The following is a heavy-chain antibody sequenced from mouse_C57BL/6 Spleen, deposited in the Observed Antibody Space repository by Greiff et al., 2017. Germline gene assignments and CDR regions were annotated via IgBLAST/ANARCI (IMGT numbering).Heavy chain of an antibody. J-gene: IGHJ4*01. CDR1: GYTFTDYN. D-gene: IGHD2-12*01. Sequence: EVQLQQSGPELVKPGASVKIPCKASGYTFTDYNMDWVKQSHGKSLEWIGAINPNNGGTIYNQKLKGKATLTVDKSSSTAYMELRSLTSEDTAVYYCARSLLRRGNYYAMDYWGQGTSVTVSS. V-gene: IGHV1-18*01. CDR3: ARSLLRRGNYYAMDY. CDR2: INPNNGGT.